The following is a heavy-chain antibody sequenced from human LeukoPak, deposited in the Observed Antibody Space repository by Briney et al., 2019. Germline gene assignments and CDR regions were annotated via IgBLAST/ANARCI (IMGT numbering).Heavy chain of an antibody. CDR2: INPSDGST. V-gene: IGHV1-46*01. D-gene: IGHD3-22*01. J-gene: IGHJ4*02. Sequence: ASVKVSCKASGYTFTSYYMHWVRQAPGQGLEWMGIINPSDGSTSYAQKFQGRVTMTRDTSTSTVYMELSSLRSEDTAVYYCARGVVLSLLRRYYFDYWGQGTLVTVSS. CDR1: GYTFTSYY. CDR3: ARGVVLSLLRRYYFDY.